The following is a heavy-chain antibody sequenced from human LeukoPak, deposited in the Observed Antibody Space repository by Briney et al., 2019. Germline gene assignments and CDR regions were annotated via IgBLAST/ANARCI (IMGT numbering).Heavy chain of an antibody. D-gene: IGHD6-13*01. CDR3: AKDSSSSWFNWFDP. CDR1: GFTFSSYG. V-gene: IGHV3-30*18. J-gene: IGHJ5*02. Sequence: GGSLRLSCAASGFTFSSYGMHWVRQAPGKGLEWVAVISYDGSNKYYADSVKGRFTISRDNSKNTLYLQMNSQRAEDTAVYYCAKDSSSSWFNWFDPWGQGTLVTVSS. CDR2: ISYDGSNK.